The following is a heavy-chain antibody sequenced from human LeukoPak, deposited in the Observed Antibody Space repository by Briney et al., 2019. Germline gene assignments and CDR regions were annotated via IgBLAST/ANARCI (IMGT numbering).Heavy chain of an antibody. Sequence: GGSLRLSCAASGFSFSSYNMHWVRQTPGKRPEWVAVISDDATRTYYSESVKGRFTISRDNAENMLYLQMNTLGAEDTAVYYCARDIVSGSGSLDYWGQGTLVTVSS. V-gene: IGHV3-30*03. J-gene: IGHJ4*02. CDR3: ARDIVSGSGSLDY. CDR2: ISDDATRT. D-gene: IGHD3-10*01. CDR1: GFSFSSYN.